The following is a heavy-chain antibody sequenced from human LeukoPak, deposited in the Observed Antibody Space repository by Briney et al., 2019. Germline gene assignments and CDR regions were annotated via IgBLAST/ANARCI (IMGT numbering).Heavy chain of an antibody. Sequence: EASVKVSCKVSGYTLTELSMHWVRQAPGKGLEWMGGFDPEDGETINAQKFQGRVTMTEDTSTDTAYMELSSLRSGDTAVYYCATGRLVNTPHFDYWGQGTLVTVSS. CDR1: GYTLTELS. CDR2: FDPEDGET. J-gene: IGHJ4*02. V-gene: IGHV1-24*01. CDR3: ATGRLVNTPHFDY. D-gene: IGHD3-9*01.